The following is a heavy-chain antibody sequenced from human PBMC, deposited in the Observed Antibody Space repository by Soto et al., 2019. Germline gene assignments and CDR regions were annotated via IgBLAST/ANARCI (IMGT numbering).Heavy chain of an antibody. D-gene: IGHD5-18*01. J-gene: IGHJ1*01. CDR1: GRIFSSFP. CDR2: VISASGSG. V-gene: IGHV1-69*06. CDR3: AGVGSRDAYNYVLDQ. Sequence: QVQVVQSGAEVKKPGSSVKISCKASGRIFSSFPTSWVRQVPGQGLEWLGGVISASGSGTYAPKFQGRVTLTAATSAGIGYMELTSLTCEDTAIHSRAGVGSRDAYNYVLDQWGPGTMVSVSS.